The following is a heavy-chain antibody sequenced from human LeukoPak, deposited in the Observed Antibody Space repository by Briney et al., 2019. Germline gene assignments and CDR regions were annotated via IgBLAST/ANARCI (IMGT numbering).Heavy chain of an antibody. CDR1: GYDFTDYY. CDR3: VTYTSAIQYFLY. Sequence: GASVKVSCKASGYDFTDYYVHWVRQAPGQGPEWMGWVNPSGGATKYAQKFQDRVTLTRDTSISTAYLELSGLRSEDTAVYYCVTYTSAIQYFLYWGLGTLVTVSS. D-gene: IGHD6-19*01. J-gene: IGHJ4*02. CDR2: VNPSGGAT. V-gene: IGHV1-2*02.